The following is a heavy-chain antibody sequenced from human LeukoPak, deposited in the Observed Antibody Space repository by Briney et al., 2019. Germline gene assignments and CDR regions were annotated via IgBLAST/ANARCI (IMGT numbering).Heavy chain of an antibody. CDR2: IYTSGST. J-gene: IGHJ5*02. V-gene: IGHV4-4*07. D-gene: IGHD3-22*01. Sequence: SETLSLTCTVSGGSISSYYGSWIRQPAGKGREWIGRIYTSGSTNYNPSLKSRVTMSVDTSKNQFSLKLSSVTAADTAVYYCARDLRWMGYYYDSSGYYGGVWFDPWGQGTLVTVSS. CDR3: ARDLRWMGYYYDSSGYYGGVWFDP. CDR1: GGSISSYY.